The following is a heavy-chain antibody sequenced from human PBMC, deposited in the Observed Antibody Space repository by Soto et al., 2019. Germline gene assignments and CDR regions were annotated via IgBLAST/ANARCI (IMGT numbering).Heavy chain of an antibody. CDR1: GGSISSGDSY. CDR3: ARGGKVSNGNPGVFDY. J-gene: IGHJ4*02. V-gene: IGHV4-30-4*01. Sequence: PSETLSLTCAVSGGSISSGDSYWGWIRQPPGKALEWIGYIYNTGRTYYNPSLKSRIIISADTSKNQFSLQLSSVTAADTAVYYCARGGKVSNGNPGVFDYWGQGTLVTVSS. D-gene: IGHD2-8*01. CDR2: IYNTGRT.